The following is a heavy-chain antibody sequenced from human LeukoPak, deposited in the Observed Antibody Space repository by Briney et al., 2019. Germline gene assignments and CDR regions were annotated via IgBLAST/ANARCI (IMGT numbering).Heavy chain of an antibody. V-gene: IGHV3-21*01. CDR3: ARDFIDFWSGYYPGNDAFDI. CDR2: ISSSSSYI. CDR1: GFTFSSYG. D-gene: IGHD3-3*01. J-gene: IGHJ3*02. Sequence: GGSLRLSCAASGFTFSSYGMNWVRQAPGKGLEWVSSISSSSSYIYYADSVKGRFTISRDNAKNSLYLQMNSLRAEDTAVYYCARDFIDFWSGYYPGNDAFDIWGQGTMVTVSS.